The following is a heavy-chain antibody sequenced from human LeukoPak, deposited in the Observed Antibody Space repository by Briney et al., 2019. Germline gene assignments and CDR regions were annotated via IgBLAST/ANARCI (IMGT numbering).Heavy chain of an antibody. Sequence: PSETLSLTCTVSGGTISRNYWSWIRQPPGKGLEWIGSIYYSGNTYHNPSLKSRVTISVDTSKNQFSLKLSSVTAADTAMYYCARSFYFDSSGTYWYFDLWGRGILVTVSS. J-gene: IGHJ2*01. CDR2: IYYSGNT. CDR1: GGTISRNY. CDR3: ARSFYFDSSGTYWYFDL. V-gene: IGHV4-59*05. D-gene: IGHD3-22*01.